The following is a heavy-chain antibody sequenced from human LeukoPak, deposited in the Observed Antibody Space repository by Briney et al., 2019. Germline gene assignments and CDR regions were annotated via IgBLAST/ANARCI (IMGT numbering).Heavy chain of an antibody. CDR2: ISGTGFTT. Sequence: RGSLRLSCAASGFTLRTYAMHGVRQAPGKGLEWVAYISGTGFTTYYADSVKGRFTISSDSSENTLFLQMNSLRAEDTAIYYCAKDGYNWIAFDDWGQGTLVTVSS. V-gene: IGHV3-23*01. CDR3: AKDGYNWIAFDD. CDR1: GFTLRTYA. D-gene: IGHD1-20*01. J-gene: IGHJ4*02.